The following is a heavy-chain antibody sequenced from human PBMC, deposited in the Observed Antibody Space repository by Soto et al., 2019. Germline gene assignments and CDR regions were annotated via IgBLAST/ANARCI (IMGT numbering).Heavy chain of an antibody. Sequence: EVHLLESGGGLVQPGGSLRLSCAASGFTLSSYAMSWVRQAPGKGLEWVSAISGSGNRTFHADSVKGRFTISRDNSKNALYRQMNSLRVEDPAVYYCAKEVTSGSYSHYYYGLDVWGQGATVTVSS. D-gene: IGHD1-26*01. CDR3: AKEVTSGSYSHYYYGLDV. CDR1: GFTLSSYA. J-gene: IGHJ6*02. CDR2: ISGSGNRT. V-gene: IGHV3-23*01.